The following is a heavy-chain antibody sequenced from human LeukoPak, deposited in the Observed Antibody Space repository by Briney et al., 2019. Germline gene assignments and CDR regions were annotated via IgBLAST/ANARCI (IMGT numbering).Heavy chain of an antibody. CDR3: ARVYSSSWYVTGGSFDY. D-gene: IGHD6-13*01. CDR2: INHSGST. Sequence: SETLSLTCAVYGGSFSGYYWSWIRQPPGKGLEWIGEINHSGSTNYNPSLKSRVTISVDMSKNQFSLKLSSVTAADTAVYYCARVYSSSWYVTGGSFDYWGQGTLVTVSS. CDR1: GGSFSGYY. J-gene: IGHJ4*02. V-gene: IGHV4-34*01.